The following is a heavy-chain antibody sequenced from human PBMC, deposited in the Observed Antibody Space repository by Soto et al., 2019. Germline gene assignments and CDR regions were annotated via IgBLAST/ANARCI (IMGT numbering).Heavy chain of an antibody. CDR2: ISAYNGNT. V-gene: IGHV1-18*01. Sequence: QVQLVQSGAEVKKPGASVKFSCKASGYTFTSYGISWVRQAPGQGLEWMGWISAYNGNTNYAQKLQGRVTMTTDTSTSPAYMELRSLRSDDTAVYYCASSPLFVVSTHAFDIWGQGTMVTVSS. J-gene: IGHJ3*02. D-gene: IGHD2-8*02. CDR1: GYTFTSYG. CDR3: ASSPLFVVSTHAFDI.